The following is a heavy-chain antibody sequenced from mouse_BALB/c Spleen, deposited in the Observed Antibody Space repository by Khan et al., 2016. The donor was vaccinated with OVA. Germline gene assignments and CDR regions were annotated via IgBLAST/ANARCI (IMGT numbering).Heavy chain of an antibody. CDR1: GYTFTNYG. Sequence: QIQLVQSGPELKKPGETVKISCKASGYTFTNYGMNWVKQAPGKGLKWMGWINTYTGEPTYADDFKGRFAISLETSASTAYLQINSLNNEATATYFCARMSPSCYFAVWGAGTTVTVSS. J-gene: IGHJ1*01. CDR2: INTYTGEP. CDR3: ARMSPSCYFAV. V-gene: IGHV9-3-1*01.